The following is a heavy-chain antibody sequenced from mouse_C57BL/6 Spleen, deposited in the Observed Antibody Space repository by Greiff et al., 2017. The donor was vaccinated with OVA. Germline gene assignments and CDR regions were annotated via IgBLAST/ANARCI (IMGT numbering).Heavy chain of an antibody. V-gene: IGHV3-6*01. CDR2: ISYDGSN. J-gene: IGHJ1*03. Sequence: VQLQQSGPGLVKPSQSLSLTCSVTGYSITSGYYWNWIRQFPGNKLEWMGYISYDGSNNYNPSLKNRISITRDTSKNQFFLKLNSVTTEDTATYYCARGEHWYFDVWGTGTTVTVSS. CDR3: ARGEHWYFDV. CDR1: GYSITSGYY.